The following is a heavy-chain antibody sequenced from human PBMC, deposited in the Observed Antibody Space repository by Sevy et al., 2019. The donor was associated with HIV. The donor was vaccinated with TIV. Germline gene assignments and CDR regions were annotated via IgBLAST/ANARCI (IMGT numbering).Heavy chain of an antibody. CDR2: ISAYNGNT. CDR1: GYTFTHFG. D-gene: IGHD6-13*01. V-gene: IGHV1-18*01. J-gene: IGHJ4*02. Sequence: ASVKVSCKASGYTFTHFGITWVRQAPGQGLEWMGWISAYNGNTYYLQKFQGRVTMTTDTSTSTAYMDLRSLRSDDTAVYYCARDVPASGAATLDSWGQGTLVTVSS. CDR3: ARDVPASGAATLDS.